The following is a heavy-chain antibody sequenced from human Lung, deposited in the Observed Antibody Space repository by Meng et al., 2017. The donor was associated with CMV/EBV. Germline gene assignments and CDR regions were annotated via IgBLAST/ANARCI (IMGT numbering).Heavy chain of an antibody. D-gene: IGHD6-19*01. V-gene: IGHV4-4*02. Sequence: VQRQEAGPVLVKPSGTLSLTCSVSGGSISSSTWWSWVRQPPVKGLEWIGEIYHSGSTNYNPSLKSRVTISVDKSKNQFSLKLSSVTAADTAVYYCASFLPPGKQWLVTDYWGQGTLVTVSS. CDR1: GGSISSSTW. CDR3: ASFLPPGKQWLVTDY. J-gene: IGHJ4*02. CDR2: IYHSGST.